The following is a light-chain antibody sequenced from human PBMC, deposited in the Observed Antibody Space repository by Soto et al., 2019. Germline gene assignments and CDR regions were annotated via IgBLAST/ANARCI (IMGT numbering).Light chain of an antibody. J-gene: IGKJ1*01. Sequence: EIVMTQSPGTLSVSPGERATLSCRASQSVSSNLAWYQQKPGQAPRLLIYGASTRATGIPARFSGSRSGTEFTLTISSLQSEDFAVDYCQQYNNWPRTFGQGTKVEFK. CDR1: QSVSSN. V-gene: IGKV3-15*01. CDR3: QQYNNWPRT. CDR2: GAS.